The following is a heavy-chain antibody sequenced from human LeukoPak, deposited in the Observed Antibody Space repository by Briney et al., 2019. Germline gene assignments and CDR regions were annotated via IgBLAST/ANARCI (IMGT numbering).Heavy chain of an antibody. D-gene: IGHD3-9*01. CDR3: ATSYDTKIVPFDR. V-gene: IGHV4-4*09. Sequence: SETLSLTSTVPGVSFNTFQWSWVRQPPGKGLEWIGSIHANGMTNYNPSLESRVAISVDTSKNQFSLMVRSVSAADTAVYYCATSYDTKIVPFDRWGQGTLVTV. J-gene: IGHJ4*02. CDR1: GVSFNTFQ. CDR2: IHANGMT.